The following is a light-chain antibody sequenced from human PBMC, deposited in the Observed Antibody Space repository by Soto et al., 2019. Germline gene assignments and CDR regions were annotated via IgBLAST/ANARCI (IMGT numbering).Light chain of an antibody. CDR2: GAS. V-gene: IGKV3-20*01. CDR3: QHYGNSPPSVT. Sequence: EIVFTQSPNTLPLSPGERATLSCRASQSVSSGYLVWYQQKPGQAPRLLIYGASNRATGIPDRFSGSGSGTDFTLTISRLEPEDFAVYYCQHYGNSPPSVTFGPGTKVDIK. CDR1: QSVSSGY. J-gene: IGKJ3*01.